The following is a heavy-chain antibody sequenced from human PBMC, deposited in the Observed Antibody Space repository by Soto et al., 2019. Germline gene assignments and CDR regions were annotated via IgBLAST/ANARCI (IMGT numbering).Heavy chain of an antibody. CDR1: GFTFSSYG. CDR2: IWYDGSNK. D-gene: IGHD2-8*01. J-gene: IGHJ4*02. V-gene: IGHV3-33*01. Sequence: QVQLVESGGGVVQPGRSLRFSCAASGFTFSSYGMHWVRQAPGKGLEWVAVIWYDGSNKYYADSVKGRFTISRDNSKNTLYLQMNSLRAEDTAVYYCARDPSNYYFDYWGQGTLVTVSS. CDR3: ARDPSNYYFDY.